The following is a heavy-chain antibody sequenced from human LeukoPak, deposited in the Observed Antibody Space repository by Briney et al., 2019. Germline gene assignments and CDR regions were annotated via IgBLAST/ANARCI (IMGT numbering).Heavy chain of an antibody. CDR1: GYTFTGYY. V-gene: IGHV1-2*04. D-gene: IGHD3-10*01. J-gene: IGHJ4*02. Sequence: GASVKVSCKASGYTFTGYYMHWVRQAPGQGLEWMGWINPNSGGTNYAQKFQGWVTMTRDTSISTAYMELSRLRSDDTAVYYCARWFGESAQYYFDYWGQGTLVTVSS. CDR2: INPNSGGT. CDR3: ARWFGESAQYYFDY.